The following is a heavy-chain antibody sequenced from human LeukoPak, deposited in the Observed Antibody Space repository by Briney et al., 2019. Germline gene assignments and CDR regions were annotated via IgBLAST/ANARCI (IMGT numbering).Heavy chain of an antibody. J-gene: IGHJ4*02. D-gene: IGHD3-10*01. CDR1: GFTFSSYG. CDR2: ISYDGSNN. V-gene: IGHV3-30*18. Sequence: GGSLRLSCAAYGFTFSSYGMHWVRQAPGKGLEWVAVISYDGSNNYYEDSVKGRFTISRDNSKNTLYLQMNSLRAEDTAVYYCAKDGNSYGSGSDYFDYWGQGTLVTVSS. CDR3: AKDGNSYGSGSDYFDY.